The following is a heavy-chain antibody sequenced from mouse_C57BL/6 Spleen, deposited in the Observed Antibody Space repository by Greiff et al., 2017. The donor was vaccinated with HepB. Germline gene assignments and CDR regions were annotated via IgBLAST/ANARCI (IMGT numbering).Heavy chain of an antibody. Sequence: QVQLKESGPELVKPGASVKISCKASGYAFSSSWMNWVKQRPGKGLEWIGRIYPGDGDTNYNGKFKGKATLTADKSSSTASMQLSSLTSEDSAVYFCARYGYGVHYAMDYWGQGTSVTVSS. CDR3: ARYGYGVHYAMDY. CDR1: GYAFSSSW. D-gene: IGHD2-2*01. V-gene: IGHV1-82*01. J-gene: IGHJ4*01. CDR2: IYPGDGDT.